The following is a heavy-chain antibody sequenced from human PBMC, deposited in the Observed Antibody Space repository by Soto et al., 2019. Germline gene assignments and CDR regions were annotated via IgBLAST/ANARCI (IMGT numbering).Heavy chain of an antibody. D-gene: IGHD5-18*01. Sequence: QVQLVGSGGGVVHPGRSLRLSCVASGIDLENYGIHWVRQGPGEGLEWVAVISSDGTTKSYIDSVRGRFTISRDNSRSTVFLQMNSLRREDTAMYYCVKDGGGVRYNYNIRGDSWGQGTQVTVSS. V-gene: IGHV3-30*18. J-gene: IGHJ4*02. CDR3: VKDGGGVRYNYNIRGDS. CDR2: ISSDGTTK. CDR1: GIDLENYG.